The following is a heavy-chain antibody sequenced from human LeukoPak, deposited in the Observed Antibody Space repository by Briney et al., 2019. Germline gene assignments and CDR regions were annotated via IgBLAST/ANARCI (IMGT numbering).Heavy chain of an antibody. Sequence: GGSLRLSCAASGFTFSSYWMSWVRQAPGKGLEWVANIKQDGSEKYYVDSVKGRFTISRDNAKNSLYLQMNSLRAEDTAVYYCARRDLGSYEDAFDIWGQGTMVTVSS. V-gene: IGHV3-7*01. D-gene: IGHD1-26*01. CDR1: GFTFSSYW. J-gene: IGHJ3*02. CDR3: ARRDLGSYEDAFDI. CDR2: IKQDGSEK.